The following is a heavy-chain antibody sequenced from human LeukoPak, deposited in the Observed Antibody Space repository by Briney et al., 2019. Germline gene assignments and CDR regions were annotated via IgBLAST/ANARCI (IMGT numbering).Heavy chain of an antibody. D-gene: IGHD3-22*01. Sequence: PSETLSLTCTVSDDSITMYYWTWIRQPPGKGLEWIGSIYYSGSTYYNPSLKSRVTISVDTSKNQFSLKLSSVTAADTAVYYCARRSGYYQPFDYWGQGTLVTVSS. CDR2: IYYSGST. CDR3: ARRSGYYQPFDY. J-gene: IGHJ4*02. V-gene: IGHV4-39*01. CDR1: DDSITMYY.